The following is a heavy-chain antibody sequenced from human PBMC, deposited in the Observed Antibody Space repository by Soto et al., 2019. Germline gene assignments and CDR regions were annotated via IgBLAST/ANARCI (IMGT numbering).Heavy chain of an antibody. CDR2: IIPILDIA. CDR1: GGTFSSYT. CDR3: ASIFCFSTSCYWHIRDDVFEI. Sequence: SVKVSCKASGGTFSSYTISWVRQAPGQGLERMGRIIPILDIANYAQKFQGRVTITADKSTSTAYMEMSSLRSEDTAVYYCASIFCFSTSCYWHIRDDVFEIWGQGTLVTVSS. D-gene: IGHD2-2*01. V-gene: IGHV1-69*02. J-gene: IGHJ3*02.